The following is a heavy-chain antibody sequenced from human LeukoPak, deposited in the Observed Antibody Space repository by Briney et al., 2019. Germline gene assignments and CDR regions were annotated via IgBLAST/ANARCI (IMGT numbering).Heavy chain of an antibody. Sequence: ASVKVSCKASGYTFTSYGIGWVRQAPGQGLEWVGWISAYNGNTNYAQKLQGRVTMTTDTSTSTAYMELRSLRSDDTAVYYCARAKEGYCSSTSCYTRAWIDYWGQGTLVTVSS. CDR3: ARAKEGYCSSTSCYTRAWIDY. CDR1: GYTFTSYG. CDR2: ISAYNGNT. V-gene: IGHV1-18*01. J-gene: IGHJ4*02. D-gene: IGHD2-2*02.